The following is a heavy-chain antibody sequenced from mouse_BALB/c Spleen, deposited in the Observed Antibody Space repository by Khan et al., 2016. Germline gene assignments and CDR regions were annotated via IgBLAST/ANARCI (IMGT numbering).Heavy chain of an antibody. D-gene: IGHD2-4*01. CDR1: GYTFTSYY. V-gene: IGHV1S81*02. CDR2: INPSNGDT. CDR3: TRCSYDYPFAY. J-gene: IGHJ3*01. Sequence: QVQLQQSGAELVKPGASVKLSCKASGYTFTSYYMYWVKQRPGQGLEWIGEINPSNGDTNFNERFKSKATLTVDKSSSTTYMQFSSLPSAASAVYYCTRCSYDYPFAYGGQGTLVTVSA.